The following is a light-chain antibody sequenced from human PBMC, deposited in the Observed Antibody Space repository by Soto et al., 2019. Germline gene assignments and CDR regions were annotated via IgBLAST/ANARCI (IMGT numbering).Light chain of an antibody. J-gene: IGKJ3*01. CDR1: QSISSW. Sequence: DIQMTQSPSTLSASVGDRVTITCRASQSISSWLAWYQQKPGKAPKLLIYMASSLESGVPSRFSGSGSGTEFTLTISSLQPDDFATYYCQQYNSPFTFGPGTKVDIK. V-gene: IGKV1-5*03. CDR2: MAS. CDR3: QQYNSPFT.